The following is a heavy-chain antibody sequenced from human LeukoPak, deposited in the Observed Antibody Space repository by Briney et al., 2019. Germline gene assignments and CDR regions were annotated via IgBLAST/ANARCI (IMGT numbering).Heavy chain of an antibody. CDR3: ARDWRGSYFPDF. J-gene: IGHJ4*02. CDR2: INPNSGDT. Sequence: ASVKVSCKASGYTLPDYYMHWVRQAPGQGLEWMGWINPNSGDTNYAQKFQGRVTMTRDTSISTAYMDLSRLTSDDTAIYYCARDWRGSYFPDFWGQGTLVTVSS. CDR1: GYTLPDYY. V-gene: IGHV1-2*02. D-gene: IGHD1-26*01.